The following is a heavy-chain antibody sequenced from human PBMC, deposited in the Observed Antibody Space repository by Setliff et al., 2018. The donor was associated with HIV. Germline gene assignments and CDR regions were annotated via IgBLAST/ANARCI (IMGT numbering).Heavy chain of an antibody. CDR3: ARGLSVYSYANVYYYHGMDV. Sequence: PSETLSLTCTVSGGSISSSSYYWGWIRQPPGKGLEWIGSISYSGSTSYNPSLKSRVAISVDTSKSQFSLKMTSVTAADTAVYYCARGLSVYSYANVYYYHGMDVWGQGTTVTVSS. D-gene: IGHD5-18*01. CDR1: GGSISSSSYY. CDR2: ISYSGST. J-gene: IGHJ6*02. V-gene: IGHV4-39*01.